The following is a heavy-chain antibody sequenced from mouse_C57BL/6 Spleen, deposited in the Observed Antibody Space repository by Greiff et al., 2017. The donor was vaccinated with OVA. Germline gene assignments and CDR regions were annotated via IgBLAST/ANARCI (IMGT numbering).Heavy chain of an antibody. J-gene: IGHJ4*01. Sequence: SGPGLVQPSQSLSITCTVSGFSLTSYGVHWVRQSPGKGLEWLGVIWSGGSTDYNAAFISRLSISKDNSKSQVFFKMNSLQADDTAIYYCARNGGNYERDAMDYWGQGTSVTVSS. CDR1: GFSLTSYG. CDR3: ARNGGNYERDAMDY. D-gene: IGHD2-1*01. CDR2: IWSGGST. V-gene: IGHV2-2*01.